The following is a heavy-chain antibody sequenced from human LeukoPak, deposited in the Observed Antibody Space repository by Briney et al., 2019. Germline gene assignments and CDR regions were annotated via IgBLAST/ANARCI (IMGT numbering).Heavy chain of an antibody. J-gene: IGHJ5*02. D-gene: IGHD3-22*01. Sequence: SETLSLTCAVYGGSFSGYYWSWIRQPPGKQLEWIGEINHSGSTNYNPSLKSQVTISLDTSKNQFSLRLTSVTAADTAVYYCARSLHGYYDSSQNSLWTSWGQGTLVTVSS. CDR1: GGSFSGYY. V-gene: IGHV4-34*01. CDR3: ARSLHGYYDSSQNSLWTS. CDR2: INHSGST.